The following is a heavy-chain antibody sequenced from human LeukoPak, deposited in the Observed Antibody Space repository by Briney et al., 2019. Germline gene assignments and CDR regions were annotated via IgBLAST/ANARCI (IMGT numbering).Heavy chain of an antibody. Sequence: ASVKVSCKASGYTFTSYGISWVRQAPGQGLEWMGWISAYNGNTNYAQKLQGRVTMTTDTSTSTAYMELRSLRSDDTAVYYCARGGSGYDLGMPNFDYWGQGTLVTVSS. J-gene: IGHJ4*02. CDR2: ISAYNGNT. CDR3: ARGGSGYDLGMPNFDY. V-gene: IGHV1-18*01. CDR1: GYTFTSYG. D-gene: IGHD5-12*01.